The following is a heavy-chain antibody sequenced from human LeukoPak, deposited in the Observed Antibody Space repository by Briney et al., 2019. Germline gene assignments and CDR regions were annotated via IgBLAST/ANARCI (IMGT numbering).Heavy chain of an antibody. V-gene: IGHV3-48*01. CDR3: AKELRYFDWSSMDV. D-gene: IGHD3-9*01. Sequence: GGSLRLSCAASGFTFSSYSMNWVRQAPGEGLEWLSYISTNSRTIYYADSVKGRFTISRDNAKNSLYLQMNSLRAEDTAVYYCAKELRYFDWSSMDVWGKGTTVTVS. CDR1: GFTFSSYS. CDR2: ISTNSRTI. J-gene: IGHJ6*03.